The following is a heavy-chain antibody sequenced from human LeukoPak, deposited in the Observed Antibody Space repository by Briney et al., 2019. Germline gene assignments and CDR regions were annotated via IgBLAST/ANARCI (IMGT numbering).Heavy chain of an antibody. V-gene: IGHV4-38-2*02. CDR3: ARDQGGVGASYL. J-gene: IGHJ4*02. Sequence: PSETLSLTCAVSGFSITSGFYWGWIRQPPGQGLEWIANIHHSGSTYYNPSLKSRVTISVDTSKNQFSLKLSSVTAADTAVYYCARDQGGVGASYLWGQGTLVTVSS. CDR2: IHHSGST. D-gene: IGHD1-26*01. CDR1: GFSITSGFY.